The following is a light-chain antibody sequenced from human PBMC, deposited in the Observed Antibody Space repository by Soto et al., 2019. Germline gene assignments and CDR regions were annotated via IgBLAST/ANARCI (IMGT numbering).Light chain of an antibody. CDR1: QSIGNA. CDR2: AAS. Sequence: DIQMTQSPSTLSASVGDRATITCRAGQSIGNALNWYQQKPGRAPKLLVYAASSLQSGVPSRFSGSGSGTEFTLTISSLQPDDLATYYCQQSFTTVRTFGQGTKLDIK. V-gene: IGKV1-39*01. CDR3: QQSFTTVRT. J-gene: IGKJ2*01.